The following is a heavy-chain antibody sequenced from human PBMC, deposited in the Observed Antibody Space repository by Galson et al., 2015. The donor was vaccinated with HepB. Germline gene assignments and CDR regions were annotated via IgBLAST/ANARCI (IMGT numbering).Heavy chain of an antibody. CDR1: GYTFTSFA. J-gene: IGHJ4*02. CDR2: INTITGNP. CDR3: ARAVGYCSDTTCYLAY. D-gene: IGHD2-2*03. Sequence: SVKVSCKASGYTFTSFAMIWVRQAPGQGLEWMGWINTITGNPTYAPGFTGRFVFSLDTSVSTAYLQISSLKTDDTAIYYCARAVGYCSDTTCYLAYWGQGTLVTVSS. V-gene: IGHV7-4-1*02.